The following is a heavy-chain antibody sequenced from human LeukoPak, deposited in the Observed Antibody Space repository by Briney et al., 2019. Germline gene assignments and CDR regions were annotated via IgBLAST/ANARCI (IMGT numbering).Heavy chain of an antibody. CDR3: TTAPSYSSSWYERNY. D-gene: IGHD6-13*01. CDR2: ISGNGGST. Sequence: PGGTLRLSCAASGFTFSTYALSWVRQTPGKGLEWVSAISGNGGSTYYADPVKGRFTIPRDNPKNTLYLQMNRLRAEDTALYYCTTAPSYSSSWYERNYWGQGTRVTVSS. V-gene: IGHV3-23*01. CDR1: GFTFSTYA. J-gene: IGHJ4*02.